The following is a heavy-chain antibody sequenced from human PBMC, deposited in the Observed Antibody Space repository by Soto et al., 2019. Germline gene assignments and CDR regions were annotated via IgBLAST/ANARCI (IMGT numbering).Heavy chain of an antibody. V-gene: IGHV3-23*01. CDR2: INPSGDST. D-gene: IGHD6-13*01. CDR3: AKVDVSTAGSFDY. CDR1: GFTFSRHG. Sequence: GGSLRLSCVASGFTFSRHGLSWVRQAPGKGLEWVSTINPSGDSTFYADSVKGRFTISRDNSKNTVYLQMNSLSVGDTAVYLCAKVDVSTAGSFDYWGQGALVTVS. J-gene: IGHJ4*02.